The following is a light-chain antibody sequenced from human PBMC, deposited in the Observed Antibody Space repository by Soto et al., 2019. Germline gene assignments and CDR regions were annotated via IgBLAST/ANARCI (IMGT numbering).Light chain of an antibody. CDR2: EVS. Sequence: QSALTQPASVSGSPGQSITISCTGTSSDVGGYNYVSWYQQHPGKAAKLMIYEVSNRPSGVSNRFSGSKSGNTASLTISGLQAEDEADYYCSSYTSSSIVVFGGGTKLTVL. J-gene: IGLJ2*01. CDR1: SSDVGGYNY. V-gene: IGLV2-14*01. CDR3: SSYTSSSIVV.